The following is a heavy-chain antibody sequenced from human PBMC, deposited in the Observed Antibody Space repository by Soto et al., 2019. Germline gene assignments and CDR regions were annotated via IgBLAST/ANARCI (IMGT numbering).Heavy chain of an antibody. Sequence: SETLSLTCTVSGGSINNGDYYWGWIRQPPEKGLEWIGYIYYSGSTYYNPSLKSRVTISVDTSKNQFSLKLSSVTAADTAVYYCASYQQSYAFDIWGQGTMVTVSS. V-gene: IGHV4-30-4*01. CDR3: ASYQQSYAFDI. D-gene: IGHD2-2*01. J-gene: IGHJ3*02. CDR1: GGSINNGDYY. CDR2: IYYSGST.